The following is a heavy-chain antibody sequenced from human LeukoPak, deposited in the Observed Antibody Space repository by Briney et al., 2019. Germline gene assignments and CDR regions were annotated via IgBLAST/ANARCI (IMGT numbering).Heavy chain of an antibody. CDR2: ISSSSSYI. CDR3: ARDIEATTSRGWFDP. D-gene: IGHD1-14*01. CDR1: GFTFSTYS. J-gene: IGHJ5*02. V-gene: IGHV3-21*06. Sequence: GGSLRLSCTASGFTFSTYSMNWVRQAPGKGLEWVSSISSSSSYIYYADSVKGRFTISRDNAENSLYLQMNSLRAEDTALYYCARDIEATTSRGWFDPWGQGTLVTVSS.